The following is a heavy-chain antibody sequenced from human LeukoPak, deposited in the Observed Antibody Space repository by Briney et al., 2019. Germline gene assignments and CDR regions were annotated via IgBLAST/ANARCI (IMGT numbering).Heavy chain of an antibody. V-gene: IGHV5-51*01. CDR2: VCRADSDT. Sequence: GESLKISCQGSGSTFTSSWIGWVRQLPGKGLEWIGIVCRADSDTRYSPSFQGQFTFSADKSISTAYLQWSSLKASDSAMYYCARHGGAFDDWGQGTLVTV. CDR1: GSTFTSSW. J-gene: IGHJ4*02. D-gene: IGHD4-17*01. CDR3: ARHGGAFDD.